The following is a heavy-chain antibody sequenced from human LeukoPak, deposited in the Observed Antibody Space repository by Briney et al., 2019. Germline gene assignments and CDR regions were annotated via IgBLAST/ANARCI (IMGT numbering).Heavy chain of an antibody. CDR1: GGSISSSSYY. CDR2: IYYSGST. D-gene: IGHD3-3*01. CDR3: AREARGVMIGYYYYYMDV. J-gene: IGHJ6*03. V-gene: IGHV4-39*07. Sequence: PSETLSLTCTVSGGSISSSSYYWGWIRQPPGKGLEWIGSIYYSGSTYYNPSLKSRVTISVDTSKNQFSLKLSSVTAADTAVYYCAREARGVMIGYYYYYMDVWGKGTTVTVSS.